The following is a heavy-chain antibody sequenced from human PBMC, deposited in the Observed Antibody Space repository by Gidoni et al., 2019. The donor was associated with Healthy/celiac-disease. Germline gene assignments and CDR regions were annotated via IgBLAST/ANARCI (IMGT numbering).Heavy chain of an antibody. CDR2: WDDDK. Sequence: WDDDKYYSTSLKTRLTISKDTSKNQVVLTMTNMDPVDTATYYCARISHYDSSGAADYWGQGTLVTVSS. CDR3: ARISHYDSSGAADY. J-gene: IGHJ4*02. D-gene: IGHD3-22*01. V-gene: IGHV2-70*01.